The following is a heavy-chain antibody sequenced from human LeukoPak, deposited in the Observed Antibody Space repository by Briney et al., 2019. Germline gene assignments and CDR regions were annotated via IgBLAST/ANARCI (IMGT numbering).Heavy chain of an antibody. CDR2: INHSGST. CDR1: GGSFIGYY. D-gene: IGHD6-13*01. Sequence: SETLSLTCAVYGGSFIGYYWSWIRQPPGKGLEWIGEINHSGSTNYNPSLKSRVTISVDTSKNQFSLKLSSVTAADTAVYYYARGISSSWYAGMDYWGQGTLVTVSS. J-gene: IGHJ4*02. CDR3: ARGISSSWYAGMDY. V-gene: IGHV4-34*01.